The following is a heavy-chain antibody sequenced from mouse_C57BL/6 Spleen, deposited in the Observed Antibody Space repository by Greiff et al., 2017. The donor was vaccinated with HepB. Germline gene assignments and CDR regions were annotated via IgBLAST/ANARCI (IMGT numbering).Heavy chain of an antibody. CDR3: ARRSNYYYGSSSTGTDAMDY. J-gene: IGHJ4*01. CDR1: GFTFSDYG. CDR2: ISSGSSTI. V-gene: IGHV5-17*01. Sequence: EVNVVESGGGLVKPGGSLKLSCAASGFTFSDYGMHWVRQAPEKGLEWVAYISSGSSTIYYADTVKGRFTISRDNAKNTLFLQMTSLRSEDTAMYYCARRSNYYYGSSSTGTDAMDYWGQGTSVTVSS. D-gene: IGHD1-1*01.